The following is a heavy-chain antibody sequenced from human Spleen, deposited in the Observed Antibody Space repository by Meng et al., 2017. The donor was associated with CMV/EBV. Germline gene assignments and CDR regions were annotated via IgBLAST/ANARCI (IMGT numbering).Heavy chain of an antibody. J-gene: IGHJ4*02. Sequence: SGFTLSDQYMEWGRQATGKGLEWVGRTRKKANSYTTEYAASAKGRFTISRDDSKTSLYLQMNSLNTEDTAVYYCARLSISGAGKYFDYWGQGTLVTVS. CDR1: GFTLSDQY. D-gene: IGHD1-20*01. CDR2: TRKKANSYTT. CDR3: ARLSISGAGKYFDY. V-gene: IGHV3-72*01.